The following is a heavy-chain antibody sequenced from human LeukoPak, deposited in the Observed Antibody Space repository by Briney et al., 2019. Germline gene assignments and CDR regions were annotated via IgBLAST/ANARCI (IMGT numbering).Heavy chain of an antibody. Sequence: GASVKVSCKASGYTFTSYGISWVRQAPGRGLEWMGWISAYNGNTNYAQKLQGRVTMTTDTYTSTAYMELRSLRSDDTAVYYCARTLLRITIFGVVIVSWFDPWGQGTLVTVSS. CDR2: ISAYNGNT. CDR3: ARTLLRITIFGVVIVSWFDP. D-gene: IGHD3-3*01. V-gene: IGHV1-18*01. J-gene: IGHJ5*02. CDR1: GYTFTSYG.